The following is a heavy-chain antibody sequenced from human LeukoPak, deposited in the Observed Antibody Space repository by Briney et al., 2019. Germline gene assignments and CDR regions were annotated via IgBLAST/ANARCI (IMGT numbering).Heavy chain of an antibody. CDR3: ARGPTLKCFHH. J-gene: IGHJ1*01. Sequence: SETLSLTCTVSGGSISSTTYYWGWIRQPPGKGLEWIGTIYYSGTTYYNPSLKSRVTISVDTSKNQFSLELSSMTAADTAVYYCARGPTLKCFHHWGQGTLVSVSS. V-gene: IGHV4-39*02. CDR1: GGSISSTTYY. CDR2: IYYSGTT.